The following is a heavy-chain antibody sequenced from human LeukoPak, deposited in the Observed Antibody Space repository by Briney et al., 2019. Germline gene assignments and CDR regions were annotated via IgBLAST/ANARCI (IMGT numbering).Heavy chain of an antibody. J-gene: IGHJ4*02. CDR2: ISGSSSTI. CDR1: GFTFSSYS. V-gene: IGHV3-48*02. D-gene: IGHD6-6*01. CDR3: ARGGVPSSSSNYFDY. Sequence: GGSLRLSCTASGFTFSSYSMNWVRQAPGKGLEWVSYISGSSSTIYYADSVTGRFTISRDNAKNSLYLQMNSLGDEDTAVYYCARGGVPSSSSNYFDYWGQGTLVTVSS.